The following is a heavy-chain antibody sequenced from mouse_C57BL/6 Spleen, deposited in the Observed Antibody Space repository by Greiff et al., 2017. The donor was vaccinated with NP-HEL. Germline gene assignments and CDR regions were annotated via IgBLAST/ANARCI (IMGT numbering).Heavy chain of an antibody. CDR1: GYTFTSYW. D-gene: IGHD1-1*01. CDR3: ASHYGSSPYYFDY. V-gene: IGHV1-50*01. J-gene: IGHJ2*01. Sequence: QVQLQQPGAELVKPGASVKLSCKASGYTFTSYWMQWVKQRPGQGLEWIGEIDPSDSYTNYNQKFKGKATLTVDTSSSTAYMQLSSLTSEDSAVYYCASHYGSSPYYFDYWGQGTTLTVSS. CDR2: IDPSDSYT.